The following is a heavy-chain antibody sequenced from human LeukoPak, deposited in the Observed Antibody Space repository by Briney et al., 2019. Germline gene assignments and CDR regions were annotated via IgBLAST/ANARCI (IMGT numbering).Heavy chain of an antibody. Sequence: GGSLRLSCAASGFTFSSYGMHWVRQAPGKRLEWVAVISYDGSNKYYADSVKGRFTISRDNSKNTLYLQMNSLRAEDTAVYYCAKDLEIEGRFDYWGQGTLVTVSS. CDR3: AKDLEIEGRFDY. J-gene: IGHJ4*02. V-gene: IGHV3-30*18. D-gene: IGHD5-24*01. CDR1: GFTFSSYG. CDR2: ISYDGSNK.